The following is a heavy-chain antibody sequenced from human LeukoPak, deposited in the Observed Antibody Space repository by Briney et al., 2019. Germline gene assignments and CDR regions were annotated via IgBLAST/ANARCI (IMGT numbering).Heavy chain of an antibody. J-gene: IGHJ4*02. V-gene: IGHV4-59*08. CDR3: ANYHDYSNFQGAYYLDY. CDR2: IYYSGST. Sequence: NPSKTLSLTCTVSGGSISSYYWSWIRQPAGKGLEWIGNIYYSGSTNYNPSLKSRVTISVDTSKNQFSLKLSSVTAADTAVYYCANYHDYSNFQGAYYLDYWGQGTLVTVSS. D-gene: IGHD4-11*01. CDR1: GGSISSYY.